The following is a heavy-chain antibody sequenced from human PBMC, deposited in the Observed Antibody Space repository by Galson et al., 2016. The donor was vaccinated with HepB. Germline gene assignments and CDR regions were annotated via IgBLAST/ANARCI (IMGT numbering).Heavy chain of an antibody. CDR1: GFTFSNVW. D-gene: IGHD2-2*01. J-gene: IGHJ4*02. V-gene: IGHV3-15*01. Sequence: SLRLSCAASGFTFSNVWMNWVRQAPGKGLEWVGRIRSKTAGGTTDYAAPVNGRFTVSRDDSKNTLFLQMSSLETDDTAVYYCATEVFGMPFNSDYWGQGTVVTVSS. CDR2: IRSKTAGGTT. CDR3: ATEVFGMPFNSDY.